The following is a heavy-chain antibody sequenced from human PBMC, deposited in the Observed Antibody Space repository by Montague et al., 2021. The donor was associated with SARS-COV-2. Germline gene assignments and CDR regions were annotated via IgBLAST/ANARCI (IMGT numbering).Heavy chain of an antibody. J-gene: IGHJ3*02. CDR1: GGSIGSNTNY. V-gene: IGHV4-39*01. CDR2: PSYSGTT. D-gene: IGHD3-9*01. Sequence: SESLSLTCTVSGGSIGSNTNYWNWIRQPPGKGLEWIGSPSYSGTTYYNPSLKSRVTISVDTSKNQFSLKLSSVTATDTAVYYCARRGRRSDILTGYRDGFDIWGRGTMVAVSS. CDR3: ARRGRRSDILTGYRDGFDI.